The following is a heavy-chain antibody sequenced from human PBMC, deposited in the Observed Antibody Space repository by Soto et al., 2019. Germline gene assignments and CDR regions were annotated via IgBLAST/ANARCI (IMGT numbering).Heavy chain of an antibody. V-gene: IGHV4-59*12. CDR1: GGSISSYY. CDR3: ARDGGRLVPGLGWFGP. Sequence: PSATLSLTCTVSGGSISSYYWSWIRQPPGKGLEWIGNVYYSGSTNYNPSLKSRVTMSVDTSKNQFSLKLSSVTAADTAVYYCARDGGRLVPGLGWFGPWGQGTLVTVSS. D-gene: IGHD3-16*01. J-gene: IGHJ5*02. CDR2: VYYSGST.